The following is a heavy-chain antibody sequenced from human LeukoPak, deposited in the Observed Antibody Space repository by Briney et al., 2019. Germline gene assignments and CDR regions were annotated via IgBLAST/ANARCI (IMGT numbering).Heavy chain of an antibody. V-gene: IGHV1-18*01. CDR3: ARPNYSGYASGGNWFDP. CDR2: IIAYNGNT. Sequence: GASVKVSCKASGYTFTSYGISWVRQAPGQGLEWMGWIIAYNGNTNYAQKLQGRVTMTTDTSTSTAYMELRSLRSDDTAVYYCARPNYSGYASGGNWFDPWGQGTLVTVSS. CDR1: GYTFTSYG. D-gene: IGHD5-12*01. J-gene: IGHJ5*02.